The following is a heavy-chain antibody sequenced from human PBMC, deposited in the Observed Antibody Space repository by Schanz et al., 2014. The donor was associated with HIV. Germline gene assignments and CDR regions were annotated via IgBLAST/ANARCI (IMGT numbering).Heavy chain of an antibody. Sequence: QVQPVQSGAEVKKPGASVKVSCKASGYTFTNYDINWVRQATGQGLEWMGWMKPKNGDTGYVQKFQGRVTMTWSTSTSTAYMELSNLRSEDAAVYYCARGGYSAFLSCDYWGQGTLVTVSS. CDR3: ARGGYSAFLSCDY. D-gene: IGHD5-12*01. CDR2: MKPKNGDT. CDR1: GYTFTNYD. V-gene: IGHV1-8*01. J-gene: IGHJ4*02.